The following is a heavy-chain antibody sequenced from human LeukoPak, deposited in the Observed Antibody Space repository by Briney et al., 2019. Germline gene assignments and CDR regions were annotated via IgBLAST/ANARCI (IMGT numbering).Heavy chain of an antibody. CDR3: ARVTSGLDY. Sequence: GGSLRLSCAASGFTFSSYGMHWVRQAPGKGLEWVANIKVDGSEKYYMDSVKGRFTISRDNAKNSLYLQMNSLRADDTAVYYCARVTSGLDYWGQGTLVTVSS. CDR2: IKVDGSEK. J-gene: IGHJ4*02. V-gene: IGHV3-7*04. CDR1: GFTFSSYG.